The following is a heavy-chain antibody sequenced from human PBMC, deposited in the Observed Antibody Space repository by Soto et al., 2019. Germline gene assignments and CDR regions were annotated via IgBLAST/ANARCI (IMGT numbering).Heavy chain of an antibody. J-gene: IGHJ4*02. Sequence: SLTCTVSGGSISTYYWSWIRQPPGKGLEWIGYINYSGRTNYNPSLKSRVTMSLDTSKNQFSLKLRSVTAADTALFYCARYAGSSWFDYWGQGTLVTVSS. CDR2: INYSGRT. D-gene: IGHD6-13*01. V-gene: IGHV4-59*01. CDR3: ARYAGSSWFDY. CDR1: GGSISTYY.